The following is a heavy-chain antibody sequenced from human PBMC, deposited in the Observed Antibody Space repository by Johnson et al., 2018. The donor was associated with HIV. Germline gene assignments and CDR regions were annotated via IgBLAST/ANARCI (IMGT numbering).Heavy chain of an antibody. CDR2: IQYDGSNK. V-gene: IGHV3-30*02. Sequence: QVQLVESGGGVVQPGGSLRLSCAASDFTFSSYGMHWVRQAPGKGLEWVTFIQYDGSNKYYADSVKGRFTISRDNAKNSLYLQMNSLRAGDTAVYYCARVGLTGAQTGDAFDIWGQGTMVTVSS. CDR3: ARVGLTGAQTGDAFDI. CDR1: DFTFSSYG. D-gene: IGHD7-27*01. J-gene: IGHJ3*02.